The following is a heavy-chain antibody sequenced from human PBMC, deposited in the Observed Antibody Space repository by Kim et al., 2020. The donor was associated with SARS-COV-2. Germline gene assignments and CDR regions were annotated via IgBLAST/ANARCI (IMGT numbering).Heavy chain of an antibody. CDR3: AREGYDSSGYYYGGFDY. CDR2: IYYSGST. Sequence: SETLSLTCTVSGGSISSYYWSWIRQPPGKGLEWIGYIYYSGSTNYNPSLKSRVTISVDTSKNQFSLKLSSVTAADTAVYYCAREGYDSSGYYYGGFDYWGQGTLVTVCS. V-gene: IGHV4-59*01. D-gene: IGHD3-22*01. CDR1: GGSISSYY. J-gene: IGHJ4*02.